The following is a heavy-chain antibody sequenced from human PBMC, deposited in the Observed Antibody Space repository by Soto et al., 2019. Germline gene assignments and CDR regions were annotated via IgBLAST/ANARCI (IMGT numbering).Heavy chain of an antibody. V-gene: IGHV4-4*02. J-gene: IGHJ4*02. CDR1: GGSISSSNW. D-gene: IGHD3-10*01. CDR2: IYHSGST. CDR3: ARSRAMVRGVIVRAGVDY. Sequence: QVQLQESGPGLVKPSGTLSLTCAVSGGSISSSNWWSWVRQPPGKGLEWIGEIYHSGSTNYNPSLKSRVTISVDKSKNQFSLKLSSVNAADTAVYYCARSRAMVRGVIVRAGVDYWGQGTLVTVSS.